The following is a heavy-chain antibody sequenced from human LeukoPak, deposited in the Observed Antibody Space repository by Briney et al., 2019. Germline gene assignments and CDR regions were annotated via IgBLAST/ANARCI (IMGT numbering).Heavy chain of an antibody. J-gene: IGHJ4*02. D-gene: IGHD3-22*01. CDR3: ARGDYYYDSSGYYFDY. CDR1: GFTFSSYS. Sequence: GGSLRLSCAASGFTFSSYSMNWVRQAPGEGLEWVSSVSRSSSYIYYADSVKGRFTISRDNAKNSLYLQMNSLRAEDTAVYYCARGDYYYDSSGYYFDYWGQGTLVTVSS. CDR2: VSRSSSYI. V-gene: IGHV3-21*01.